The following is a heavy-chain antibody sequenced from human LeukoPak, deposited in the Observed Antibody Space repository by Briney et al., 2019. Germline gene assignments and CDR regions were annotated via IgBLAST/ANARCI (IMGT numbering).Heavy chain of an antibody. V-gene: IGHV4-30-2*01. CDR1: GGSISSGGYY. CDR3: AGGVGWGHFDY. CDR2: IYHSGNT. Sequence: TLSLTCTVSGGSISSGGYYWSWIRQPPGKGLEWIGYIYHSGNTYYNPSLKSRVTISVDRSKNQFSLKLSSVTAADTAVYYCAGGVGWGHFDYWGQGTLVTVSS. D-gene: IGHD2-15*01. J-gene: IGHJ4*02.